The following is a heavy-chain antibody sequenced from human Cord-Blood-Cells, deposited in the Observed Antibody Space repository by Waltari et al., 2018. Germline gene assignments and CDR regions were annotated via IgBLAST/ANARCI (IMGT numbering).Heavy chain of an antibody. J-gene: IGHJ3*02. CDR3: ARVERRGLRFLEGKVAFDI. CDR2: LYDGGST. CDR1: GGSISSGGYY. Sequence: QVQLQESGPGLVKPSQTLSLPCTVSGGSISSGGYYLSWIRQHPGKGLEWIGYLYDGGSTSYNPSLKSRVTISVDTAKNQFARRLSAVTAADTAVYYCARVERRGLRFLEGKVAFDIWGQGTRVTVSS. V-gene: IGHV4-31*03. D-gene: IGHD3-3*01.